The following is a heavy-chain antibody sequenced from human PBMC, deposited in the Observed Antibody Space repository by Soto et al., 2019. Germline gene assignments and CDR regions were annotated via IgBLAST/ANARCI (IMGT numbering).Heavy chain of an antibody. CDR3: ARIGPYCGGGCYPYFVF. J-gene: IGHJ4*02. CDR2: VSGSGGGT. D-gene: IGHD2-21*01. V-gene: IGHV3-23*01. CDR1: GFTFNTYG. Sequence: GGSLRLSCAASGFTFNTYGMTWVRQAPGKGLEWVSTVSGSGGGTYYADSVKGRFTISRVNSKNTMYLQMSNLRAEDTAVYFCARIGPYCGGGCYPYFVFWGLGTPVTVSS.